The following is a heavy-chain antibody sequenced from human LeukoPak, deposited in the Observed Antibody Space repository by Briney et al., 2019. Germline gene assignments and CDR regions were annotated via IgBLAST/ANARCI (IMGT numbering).Heavy chain of an antibody. J-gene: IGHJ5*02. V-gene: IGHV1-69*05. CDR3: AITYCGGDCYSGGNWFYP. CDR1: GGTFSSCA. CDR2: IIPIFGTA. Sequence: SVKVSCKASGGTFSSCAISWLRQAPGQGLEWMGRIIPIFGTANYAQKFQGRVTITTDESTSTAYMELSSLRSEDTAVYYCAITYCGGDCYSGGNWFYPWGQGTLVTVSS. D-gene: IGHD2-21*02.